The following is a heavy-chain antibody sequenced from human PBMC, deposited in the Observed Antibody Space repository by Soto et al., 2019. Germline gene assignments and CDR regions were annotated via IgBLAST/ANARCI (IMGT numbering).Heavy chain of an antibody. V-gene: IGHV3-23*01. CDR2: ISGSGGST. D-gene: IGHD2-2*02. J-gene: IGHJ6*02. Sequence: PGGSLRLSCAASGFTFSSYAMSWVRQAPGKGLEWVSAISGSGGSTYYADSVKGRFTISRDNSKNTLYLQMNSLRAEDTAVYYCAKGEGLGLLYIDGDYYYGMDVWGQGTTVTVSS. CDR1: GFTFSSYA. CDR3: AKGEGLGLLYIDGDYYYGMDV.